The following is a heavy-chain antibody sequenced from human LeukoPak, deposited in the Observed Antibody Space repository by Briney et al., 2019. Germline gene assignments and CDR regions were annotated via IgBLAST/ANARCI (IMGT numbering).Heavy chain of an antibody. CDR2: ISSSSSII. V-gene: IGHV3-48*04. Sequence: GGSLRLSCAASGFTFSSYSMNWVRQAPGKGLEWVSYISSSSSIIYYADSVKGRFTISRDNAKNSLYLQMNSLRAEDTAVYYCARGYSYGYPDYWGQGTLVTVSS. D-gene: IGHD5-18*01. J-gene: IGHJ4*02. CDR3: ARGYSYGYPDY. CDR1: GFTFSSYS.